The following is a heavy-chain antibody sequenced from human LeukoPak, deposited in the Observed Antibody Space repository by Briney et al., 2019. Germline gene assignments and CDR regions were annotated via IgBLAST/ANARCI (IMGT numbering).Heavy chain of an antibody. CDR1: GYTFTSYD. CDR3: VRTPPNWGADH. V-gene: IGHV1-8*01. Sequence: GASVKVSCKASGYTFTSYDINWVRQATGQGLEWMGWMSPNSGDTGYAQEFQGRLTMTRDTSISTAYMELSSLRSEDTAVYYCVRTPPNWGADHWGQGTLVTVSS. CDR2: MSPNSGDT. D-gene: IGHD3-16*01. J-gene: IGHJ4*02.